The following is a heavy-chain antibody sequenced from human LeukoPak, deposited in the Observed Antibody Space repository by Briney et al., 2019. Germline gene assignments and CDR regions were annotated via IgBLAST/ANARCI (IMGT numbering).Heavy chain of an antibody. Sequence: SETLSLTCTVSGGSISSYYWSWIRQPPGKGLEWIGYIYYSGSTNYNPSLKSRVTISVDTSKNQFSLKLSSVTAADTAVHYCARDLGIAAAGTRFDPWGQGTLVTVSS. D-gene: IGHD6-13*01. CDR2: IYYSGST. V-gene: IGHV4-59*01. CDR3: ARDLGIAAAGTRFDP. CDR1: GGSISSYY. J-gene: IGHJ5*02.